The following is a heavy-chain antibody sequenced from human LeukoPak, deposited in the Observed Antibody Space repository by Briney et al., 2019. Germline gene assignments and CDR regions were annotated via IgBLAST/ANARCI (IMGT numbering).Heavy chain of an antibody. Sequence: GGSLRLSCAASGFTFSSYSMTWVRQAPGKGLEWVSSISSSSSYIYYADSVKGRFTISRDNAKNSLYLQMNSLRAEDTAVYYCARGGDYYDFWSGYYNDYWGQGTLVTVSS. V-gene: IGHV3-21*01. CDR3: ARGGDYYDFWSGYYNDY. CDR2: ISSSSSYI. CDR1: GFTFSSYS. D-gene: IGHD3-3*01. J-gene: IGHJ4*02.